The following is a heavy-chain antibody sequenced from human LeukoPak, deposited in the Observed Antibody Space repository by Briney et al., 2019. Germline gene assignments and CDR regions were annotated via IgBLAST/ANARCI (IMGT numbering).Heavy chain of an antibody. D-gene: IGHD2-2*01. V-gene: IGHV3-11*01. Sequence: PGGSPRLSCAASGFTFSDYYMSWIRQAPGKGLEWVSYISSSGSTIYYADSVKGRFTISRDNAKNSLYLQMNSLRAEDTAVYYCARRYQLLPTHYYYMDVWGKGTTVTVSS. J-gene: IGHJ6*03. CDR3: ARRYQLLPTHYYYMDV. CDR2: ISSSGSTI. CDR1: GFTFSDYY.